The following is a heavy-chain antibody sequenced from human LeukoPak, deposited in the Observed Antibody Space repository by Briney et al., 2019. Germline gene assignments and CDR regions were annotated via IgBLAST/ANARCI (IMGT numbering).Heavy chain of an antibody. Sequence: ASVKVSCKASGYTFTSYYMHWVRQAPGQGLEWMGIINPSGGGTSYAQKFQGRVTMTRDTSTSTVYMELSSLRSEDTAVYYCARDLGEYCSGGSCYYYYGMDVWGQGTTVTVSS. V-gene: IGHV1-46*01. CDR1: GYTFTSYY. D-gene: IGHD2-15*01. CDR2: INPSGGGT. CDR3: ARDLGEYCSGGSCYYYYGMDV. J-gene: IGHJ6*02.